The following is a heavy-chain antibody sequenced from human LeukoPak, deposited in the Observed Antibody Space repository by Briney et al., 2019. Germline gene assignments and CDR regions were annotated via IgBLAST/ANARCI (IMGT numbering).Heavy chain of an antibody. D-gene: IGHD6-13*01. CDR3: ARHPSRARAAAGRTGWFDP. CDR2: INHSGST. Sequence: PSETLSLTCAVYGGSFSGYYWSWIRQPPGKGLEWIGEINHSGSTNYNPSLKSRVTISVDTSKNQFSLKLSSVTAADTAVYYCARHPSRARAAAGRTGWFDPWGQGTLVTVSS. CDR1: GGSFSGYY. V-gene: IGHV4-34*01. J-gene: IGHJ5*02.